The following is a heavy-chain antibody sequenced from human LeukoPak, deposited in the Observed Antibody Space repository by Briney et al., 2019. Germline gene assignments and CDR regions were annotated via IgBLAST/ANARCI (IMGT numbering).Heavy chain of an antibody. D-gene: IGHD6-19*01. J-gene: IGHJ4*02. CDR3: AYSSGPPYYFDY. Sequence: GASVKVSCKTSGYTFTGYYVNWVRQAPGQGLEWMGWISAYNGNTNYAQRLQGRVTMTTDTSTSTAYMELRSLRSDDTAVYYCAYSSGPPYYFDYWGQGTLVTVSS. V-gene: IGHV1-18*04. CDR1: GYTFTGYY. CDR2: ISAYNGNT.